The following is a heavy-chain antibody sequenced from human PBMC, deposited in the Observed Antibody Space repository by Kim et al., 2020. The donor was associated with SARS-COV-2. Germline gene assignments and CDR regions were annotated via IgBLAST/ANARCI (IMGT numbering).Heavy chain of an antibody. CDR2: ISGSGGST. V-gene: IGHV3-23*01. CDR3: ARDQSASGNYFGLFDH. D-gene: IGHD3-10*01. J-gene: IGHJ4*02. Sequence: GGSLRLSCAASGFTFSGHAMGWVRQAPGRVLEWVSAISGSGGSTYYADAVKGRSTISRDNSKNTLYLQMYSLRAEDTDIYYCARDQSASGNYFGLFDHWGQGTLVTVSS. CDR1: GFTFSGHA.